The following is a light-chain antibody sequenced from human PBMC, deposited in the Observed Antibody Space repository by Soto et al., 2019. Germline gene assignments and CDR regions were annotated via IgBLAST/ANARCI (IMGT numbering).Light chain of an antibody. V-gene: IGKV1-39*01. CDR3: QQLNSYPIT. J-gene: IGKJ5*01. Sequence: DIQMTQSPSSLSASVGHRVTITCRASQSMSSYLNWYQQKPGKAPKLLIYAASTLQSGVPSRFSGSGSGTDFTLTISSLQPEDFATYYCQQLNSYPITFGQGTRLEIK. CDR1: QSMSSY. CDR2: AAS.